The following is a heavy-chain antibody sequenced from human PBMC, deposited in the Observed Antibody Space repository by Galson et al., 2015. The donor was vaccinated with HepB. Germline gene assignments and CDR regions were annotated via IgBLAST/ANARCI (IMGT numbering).Heavy chain of an antibody. D-gene: IGHD6-19*01. Sequence: SCKASGGTFSNYSLSWVRQAPGQGLEWMGRIIPILGITNYTQNFQGRVTITADKFPSTAYMEVSSLRSEDTAIYYCARGIAVAEDAFDIWGQGTMVTVSS. V-gene: IGHV1-69*02. CDR2: IIPILGIT. J-gene: IGHJ3*02. CDR3: ARGIAVAEDAFDI. CDR1: GGTFSNYS.